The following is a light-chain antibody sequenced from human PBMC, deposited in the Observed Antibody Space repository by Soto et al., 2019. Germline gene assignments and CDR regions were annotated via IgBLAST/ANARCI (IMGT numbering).Light chain of an antibody. CDR3: CSYAGTYSYV. V-gene: IGLV2-11*01. CDR2: DVS. J-gene: IGLJ1*01. CDR1: SSDIGDYNY. Sequence: QSALTQPRSVSGSPGQSVTISCIGSSSDIGDYNYVSWYQQPPGKAPKFMIYDVSKRPSGVPDRFSGSKSGNTASLTISGLQADDEADYYCCSYAGTYSYVFGTGTKLTVL.